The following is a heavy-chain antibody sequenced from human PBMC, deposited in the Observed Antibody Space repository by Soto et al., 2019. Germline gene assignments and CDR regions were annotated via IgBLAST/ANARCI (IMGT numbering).Heavy chain of an antibody. D-gene: IGHD6-19*01. CDR3: AKPLQQWLLQGSGVDV. J-gene: IGHJ6*02. CDR2: ISGDTATT. Sequence: GWSLRLSCAASVFSFREYSMTWVRQAPGKGLQWVSAISGDTATTHYADSVKGRFTISRDNSRDTLYLQMNSLRVEDTAIYYCAKPLQQWLLQGSGVDVWGQGTTVTVSS. V-gene: IGHV3-23*01. CDR1: VFSFREYS.